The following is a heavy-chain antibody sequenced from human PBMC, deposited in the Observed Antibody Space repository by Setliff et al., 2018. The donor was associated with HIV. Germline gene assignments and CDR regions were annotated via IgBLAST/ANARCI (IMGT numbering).Heavy chain of an antibody. J-gene: IGHJ4*01. CDR3: ARDEGRATGSWWDQSASWYLDY. D-gene: IGHD6-13*01. V-gene: IGHV4-4*07. Sequence: SETLSLTCTVSGGSISSYYWSWIRQPAGKRLEFIGRISAAGTINYNPSLRSRVPLSVDTSENQFSLTVNPVTAADTAMYFCARDEGRATGSWWDQSASWYLDYWGHGILVTVSS. CDR1: GGSISSYY. CDR2: ISAAGTI.